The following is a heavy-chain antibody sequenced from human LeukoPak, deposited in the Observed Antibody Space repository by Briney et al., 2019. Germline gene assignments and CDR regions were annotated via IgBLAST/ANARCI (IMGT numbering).Heavy chain of an antibody. V-gene: IGHV3-43*02. Sequence: GGSLRLSCAASGFTFDDYAMRWVRQAPGKCLEWVSLISGDGGSTYYADSVKGRFTISRDNSKNSLYLQMNSLRTEDTALYYCAKDIRGIAAAGTGDYWGQGTLVTVSS. D-gene: IGHD6-13*01. CDR3: AKDIRGIAAAGTGDY. CDR2: ISGDGGST. J-gene: IGHJ4*02. CDR1: GFTFDDYA.